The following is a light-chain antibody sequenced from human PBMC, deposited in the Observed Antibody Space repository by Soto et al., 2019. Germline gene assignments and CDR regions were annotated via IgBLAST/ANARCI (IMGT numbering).Light chain of an antibody. CDR2: DAS. CDR3: QQRSNWPLT. CDR1: QRVSSY. Sequence: EIVLTQSPATLSLSPGERATLSCRASQRVSSYLAWYQQKPGQAPRLLIYDASNRATGIPARFSGSGSGTDFTLTISSLEPEDFAVSYCQQRSNWPLTFGGGTKVDIK. V-gene: IGKV3-11*01. J-gene: IGKJ4*01.